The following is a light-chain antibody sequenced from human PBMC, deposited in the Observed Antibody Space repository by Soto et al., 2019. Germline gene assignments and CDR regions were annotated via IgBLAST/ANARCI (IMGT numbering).Light chain of an antibody. CDR1: QGVLYDSNNKNY. J-gene: IGKJ1*01. CDR3: QQYYSIPKT. Sequence: IVMTQSPDSLAVALGERATINCKSSQGVLYDSNNKNYLAWYQQKPGQPPKLLIYWASTRESGVPDRFSGTGSGTDFTLTISSLQAEDVAVYYCQQYYSIPKTFGQGTKV. V-gene: IGKV4-1*01. CDR2: WAS.